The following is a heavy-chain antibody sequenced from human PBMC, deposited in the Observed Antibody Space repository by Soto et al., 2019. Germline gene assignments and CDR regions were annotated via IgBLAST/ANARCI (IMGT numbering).Heavy chain of an antibody. J-gene: IGHJ3*02. CDR2: IYYSGST. CDR1: GGSISSGGYY. V-gene: IGHV4-31*03. CDR3: ARDDSGYRRARGAFDI. D-gene: IGHD5-18*01. Sequence: QVQLQESGPGLVKPSQTLSLTCTVSGGSISSGGYYWSWIRQHPGKRLEWIGYIYYSGSTYYNPSLKSRVTISVDTSKNQFSLKLSSVTAADTAVYYCARDDSGYRRARGAFDIWGQGPMVTVSS.